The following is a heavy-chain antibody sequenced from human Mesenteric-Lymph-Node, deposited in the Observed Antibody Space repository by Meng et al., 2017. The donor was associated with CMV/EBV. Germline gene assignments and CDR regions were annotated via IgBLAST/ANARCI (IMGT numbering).Heavy chain of an antibody. Sequence: SETLSLTCTVSGGSISSSSYYWGWIRQPPGKGLEWIGSIYYSGSTYYNPSLKSRVTISVDTSKNQFSLKLSSVTAADTAVYYCARLVIGVEATQGRAFDIWGQGTMVTVSS. CDR3: ARLVIGVEATQGRAFDI. J-gene: IGHJ3*02. D-gene: IGHD1-26*01. V-gene: IGHV4-39*01. CDR2: IYYSGST. CDR1: GGSISSSSYY.